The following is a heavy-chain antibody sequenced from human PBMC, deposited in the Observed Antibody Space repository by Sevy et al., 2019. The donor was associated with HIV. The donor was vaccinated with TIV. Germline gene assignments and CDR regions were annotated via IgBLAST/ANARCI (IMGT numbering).Heavy chain of an antibody. J-gene: IGHJ6*02. Sequence: SQTLSLTCAISGDSVSSNSAAWNWIRQSPSRGLEWLRRTYYRSKWYNDYAVSVKSRITINPDTSKNQFSLQLNSVTPEDTAVYYCARDSITMVRGVHYYYYGMDVWGQGTTVTVSS. CDR1: GDSVSSNSAA. CDR2: TYYRSKWYN. CDR3: ARDSITMVRGVHYYYYGMDV. V-gene: IGHV6-1*01. D-gene: IGHD3-10*01.